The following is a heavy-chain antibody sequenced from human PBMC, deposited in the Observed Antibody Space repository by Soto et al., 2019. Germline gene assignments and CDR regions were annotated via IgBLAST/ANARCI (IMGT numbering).Heavy chain of an antibody. CDR3: ARDYGDYDAFDI. D-gene: IGHD4-17*01. Sequence: PGGSLRLSCAASGFTFSSYAMSWVRQAPGKGLEWVSAISGSGGSTYYADSVKGRFTTSRDNSKNTLYLQMNSLRAEDTAVYYCARDYGDYDAFDIWGQGTMVTVSS. CDR2: ISGSGGST. V-gene: IGHV3-23*01. CDR1: GFTFSSYA. J-gene: IGHJ3*02.